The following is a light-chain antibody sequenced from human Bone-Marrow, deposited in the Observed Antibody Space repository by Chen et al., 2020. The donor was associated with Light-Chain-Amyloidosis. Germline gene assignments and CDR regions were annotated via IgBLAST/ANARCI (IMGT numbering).Light chain of an antibody. V-gene: IGLV1-44*01. Sequence: QSVLTQPPSASGTPGQQVTISCSGSNSNIGSNIVNWYQHLPGTAPKLVIYSNNQRPAGVPDRFSGCKSGTSASLASSGLQSEDEADYYCAAWDDSLNGWVFGGGTKLTVL. CDR3: AAWDDSLNGWV. CDR2: SNN. J-gene: IGLJ3*02. CDR1: NSNIGSNI.